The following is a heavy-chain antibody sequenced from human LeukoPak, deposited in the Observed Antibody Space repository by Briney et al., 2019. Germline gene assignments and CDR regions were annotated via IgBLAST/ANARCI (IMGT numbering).Heavy chain of an antibody. Sequence: SETLSLTCTVSGGSISSYYWNWIRQPAGKGLEWIGYIYYSGSTYYNPSLKSRVTISVDTSKNQFSLKLSSVTAADTAVYYCARVENLSPFGWFDPWGQGTLVTVSS. CDR2: IYYSGST. CDR3: ARVENLSPFGWFDP. D-gene: IGHD2/OR15-2a*01. J-gene: IGHJ5*02. CDR1: GGSISSYY. V-gene: IGHV4-59*06.